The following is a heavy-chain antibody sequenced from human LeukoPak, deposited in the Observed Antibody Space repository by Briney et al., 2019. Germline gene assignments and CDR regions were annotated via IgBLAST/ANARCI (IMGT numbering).Heavy chain of an antibody. J-gene: IGHJ4*02. Sequence: GGSLRISCAASGFTFSDAWMNWIRQAPGKGLEWVGRIRSKSDGGTPEYAVPVKGRFTISRDDSTNTLSLEMNSLDTEDTALYYCTTGRGSLYYFDFWGQGTLVTVSS. CDR2: IRSKSDGGTP. CDR3: TTGRGSLYYFDF. V-gene: IGHV3-15*01. D-gene: IGHD1-26*01. CDR1: GFTFSDAW.